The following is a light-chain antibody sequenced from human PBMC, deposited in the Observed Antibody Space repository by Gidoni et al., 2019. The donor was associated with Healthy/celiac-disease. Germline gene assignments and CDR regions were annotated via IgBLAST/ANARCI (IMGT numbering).Light chain of an antibody. CDR2: SKH. J-gene: IGLJ2*01. Sequence: SSELTQDAAVSVALGPTVRITCQGDSPRSYYASWYQQKPGQAPVIAIYSKHNRPSGIPDRFSGSSSGNTASLTITGAQSEDEADYYCNSRDSSGDHHVVFGGGTKLTVL. CDR3: NSRDSSGDHHVV. CDR1: SPRSYY. V-gene: IGLV3-19*01.